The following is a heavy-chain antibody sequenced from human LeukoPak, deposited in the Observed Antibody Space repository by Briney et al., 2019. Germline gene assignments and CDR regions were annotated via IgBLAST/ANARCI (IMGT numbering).Heavy chain of an antibody. CDR3: ARRVRYYYDSSGGNFDY. J-gene: IGHJ4*02. CDR1: GGSFSGYY. D-gene: IGHD3-22*01. Sequence: PSETLSLTCAVYGGSFSGYYWSWIRQPPGKGLEWIGEINHSGSTNYNPSLESRVTISVDTSKNQFSLKLSSVTAADTAVYYCARRVRYYYDSSGGNFDYWGQGTLVTVSS. V-gene: IGHV4-34*01. CDR2: INHSGST.